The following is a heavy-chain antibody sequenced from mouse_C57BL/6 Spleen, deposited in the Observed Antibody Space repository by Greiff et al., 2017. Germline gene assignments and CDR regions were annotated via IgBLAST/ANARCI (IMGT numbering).Heavy chain of an antibody. J-gene: IGHJ2*01. Sequence: VQLQQSGPELVKPGDSVKISCKASGYSFTGYFMNWVMQSHGKSLAWIGRINPYNGDTFYNQKFKGKATLTVDKSSSTAHMELRSLTSEDSAVYYCARVGIYGNYLDYWGQGTTLTVSS. CDR2: INPYNGDT. V-gene: IGHV1-20*01. CDR3: ARVGIYGNYLDY. D-gene: IGHD2-1*01. CDR1: GYSFTGYF.